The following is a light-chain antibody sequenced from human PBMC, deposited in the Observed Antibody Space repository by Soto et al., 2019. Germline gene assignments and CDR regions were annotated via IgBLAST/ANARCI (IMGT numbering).Light chain of an antibody. J-gene: IGLJ3*02. Sequence: QAVVTQEPSFSVSPGRTVTLTCGLSSGSVSTGNYPSWYQQIPGQAPRTLIYNTNTRSSGVPDRFSGSILGNKAALTITGAQEEEEFVYYCVLYGGRGTHGVFGGGTKL. CDR1: SGSVSTGNY. CDR2: NTN. V-gene: IGLV8-61*01. CDR3: VLYGGRGTHGV.